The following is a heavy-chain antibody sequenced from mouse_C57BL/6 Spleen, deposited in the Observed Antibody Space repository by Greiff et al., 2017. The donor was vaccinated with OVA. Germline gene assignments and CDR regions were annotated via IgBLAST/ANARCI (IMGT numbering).Heavy chain of an antibody. V-gene: IGHV7-3*01. CDR3: ARSTGYYGYAMDY. Sequence: EVQLVESGGGLVQPGGSLSLSCAASGFTFTDYYMSWVRQPPGKALEWLGFIRNKANGYTTEYSASVKGRFTISRDNSQSILYLQMNALRAEDSATYYCARSTGYYGYAMDYWGQGTSVTVSS. J-gene: IGHJ4*01. D-gene: IGHD1-1*01. CDR1: GFTFTDYY. CDR2: IRNKANGYTT.